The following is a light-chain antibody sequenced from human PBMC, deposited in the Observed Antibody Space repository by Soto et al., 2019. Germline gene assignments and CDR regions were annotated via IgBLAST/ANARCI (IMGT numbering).Light chain of an antibody. Sequence: QSVLTQPPSASGTPGQRATISCSGSSSNIGRDYVYWFQQLPGTAPKLLIYTNNQRPSGVPDRFSGSKSGTSASLAISGLRSEVEADYCCAVGGNSLSAWVFGGGTKLT. CDR2: TNN. CDR1: SSNIGRDY. CDR3: AVGGNSLSAWV. J-gene: IGLJ3*02. V-gene: IGLV1-47*02.